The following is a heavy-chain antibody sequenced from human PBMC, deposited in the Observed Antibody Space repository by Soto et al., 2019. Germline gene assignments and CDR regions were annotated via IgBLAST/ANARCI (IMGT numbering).Heavy chain of an antibody. D-gene: IGHD5-18*01. J-gene: IGHJ3*02. CDR1: GFTFSSYA. CDR3: ASLPVDTAMKDAFHI. CDR2: ISDDGSNK. Sequence: QPGGSLRLSCAASGFTFSSYAMSWVRQPPGKGLEWVALISDDGSNKYYADSVKGRFTISRDNSKNTLHLQLNSLRAEDTAVYYCASLPVDTAMKDAFHIWGPRTTVTVSS. V-gene: IGHV3-30-3*01.